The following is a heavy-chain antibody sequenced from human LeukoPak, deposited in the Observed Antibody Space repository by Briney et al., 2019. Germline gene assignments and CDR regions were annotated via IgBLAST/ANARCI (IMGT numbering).Heavy chain of an antibody. D-gene: IGHD3-22*01. V-gene: IGHV3-21*01. CDR1: GFTFSSYW. CDR2: ISSSSSYI. J-gene: IGHJ4*02. Sequence: PGGSLRLSCAASGFTFSSYWMHWVRQAPGKGLEWVSSISSSSSYIYYADSVKGRFTISRDNAKNSLYLQMNSLRAEDTAVYYCARDSITMIARNDYWGQGTLVTVSS. CDR3: ARDSITMIARNDY.